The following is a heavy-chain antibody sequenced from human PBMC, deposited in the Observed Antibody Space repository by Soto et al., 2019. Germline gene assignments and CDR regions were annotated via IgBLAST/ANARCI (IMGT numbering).Heavy chain of an antibody. J-gene: IGHJ4*02. V-gene: IGHV4-59*01. CDR3: ARLNYDYVWGSYTFFDY. CDR1: GGSISSYY. CDR2: IYYSGST. D-gene: IGHD3-16*01. Sequence: SETLSLTCTVSGGSISSYYWSWIRQPPGKGLEWIGYIYYSGSTNYNPSLKSRVTISVDTSKNQFSLKLGPVTAADTAVYYCARLNYDYVWGSYTFFDYWGQGTLVTVSS.